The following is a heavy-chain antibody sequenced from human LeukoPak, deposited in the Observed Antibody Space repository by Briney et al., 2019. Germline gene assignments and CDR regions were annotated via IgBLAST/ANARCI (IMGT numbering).Heavy chain of an antibody. V-gene: IGHV3-7*01. Sequence: GSLRLSCAASGFTFRSFWMSWVRQAPGKGLEWVANIEQDGSEKYYVDSVKGRFTISRDNAKKSLYLQMNSLRAEDTAVYYCARDGYCSGGSCYYFDYWGQGTLVTVSS. J-gene: IGHJ4*02. D-gene: IGHD2-15*01. CDR3: ARDGYCSGGSCYYFDY. CDR1: GFTFRSFW. CDR2: IEQDGSEK.